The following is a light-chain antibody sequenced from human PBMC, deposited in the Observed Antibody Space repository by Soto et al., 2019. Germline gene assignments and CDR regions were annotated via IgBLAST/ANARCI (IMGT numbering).Light chain of an antibody. J-gene: IGKJ1*01. V-gene: IGKV3D-7*01. Sequence: EIVMTQSPATLSLSPGERATLSCRASQSVSSSYLPWYQQKPGQAPRLLIYGASTRATGIPARFSGSGSGTDFTLTISSLQPADFAVYYCQQDYNLPPTFGQGTKVDIK. CDR1: QSVSSSY. CDR3: QQDYNLPPT. CDR2: GAS.